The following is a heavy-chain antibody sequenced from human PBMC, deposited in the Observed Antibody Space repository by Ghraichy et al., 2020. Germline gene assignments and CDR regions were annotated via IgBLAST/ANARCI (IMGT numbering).Heavy chain of an antibody. J-gene: IGHJ6*02. Sequence: SETLSLTCAVSGGSISSSNWWSWVRQPPGKGLEWIGEIYHSGSTNYNPSLKSRVTISVDKSKNQFSLKLSSVTAADTAVYYCASSATALGYGMDVWGQGTTVTVSS. CDR2: IYHSGST. CDR1: GGSISSSNW. V-gene: IGHV4-4*02. CDR3: ASSATALGYGMDV.